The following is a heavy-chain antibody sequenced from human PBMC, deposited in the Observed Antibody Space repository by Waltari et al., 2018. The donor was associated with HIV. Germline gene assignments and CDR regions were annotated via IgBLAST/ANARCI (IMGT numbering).Heavy chain of an antibody. CDR1: GFTVSSNY. CDR2: IDSGGST. CDR3: ARGDGYKPLGY. D-gene: IGHD5-12*01. Sequence: EVQLVETGGGLIQPGGSPRLSCAASGFTVSSNYMSWVRQAPGKGLEWVSVIDSGGSTYYADSVKGRFTISRDNSKNTLYLQMNSLRAEDTAVYYCARGDGYKPLGYWGQGTLVTVSS. V-gene: IGHV3-53*02. J-gene: IGHJ4*02.